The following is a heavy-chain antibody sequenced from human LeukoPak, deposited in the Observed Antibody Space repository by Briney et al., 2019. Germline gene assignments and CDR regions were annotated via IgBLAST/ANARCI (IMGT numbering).Heavy chain of an antibody. Sequence: SETLSLTCAVYGGSFSGYYWSWIRQPPGKGLEWIGEINHSGSTNYNPSLKSRVTISVDTSKNQFSLKLSSVTAVDTAVYYCARGSLGPAARGNYFDYWGQGTLVTVSS. D-gene: IGHD2-2*01. CDR3: ARGSLGPAARGNYFDY. V-gene: IGHV4-34*01. CDR1: GGSFSGYY. J-gene: IGHJ4*02. CDR2: INHSGST.